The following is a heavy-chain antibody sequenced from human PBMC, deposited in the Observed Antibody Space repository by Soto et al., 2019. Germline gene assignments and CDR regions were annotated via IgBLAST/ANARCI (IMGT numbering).Heavy chain of an antibody. CDR2: IDPSDSQT. Sequence: GESLKISCKGSGYSFAGYWITWVRQKPGKGLEWMGRIDPSDSQTYYSPSFRGHVTISVTKSITTVFLQWSSLRASDTAMYYCARQVYDSDTGPNFQYYFDSWGQGTPVTVSS. V-gene: IGHV5-10-1*01. CDR1: GYSFAGYW. J-gene: IGHJ4*02. CDR3: ARQVYDSDTGPNFQYYFDS. D-gene: IGHD3-22*01.